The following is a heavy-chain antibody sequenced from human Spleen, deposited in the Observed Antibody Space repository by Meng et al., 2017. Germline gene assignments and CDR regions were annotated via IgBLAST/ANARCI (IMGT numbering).Heavy chain of an antibody. Sequence: GSLRLSCTLPGFSITSGYYWGWIRQPPGKGLEWIANIYPSGITYYNPSLESRATISVDTSQNNLSLKLSSVTAADSAVYYCARGPTTMAHDFDYWGQGTLVTVSS. CDR1: GFSITSGYY. J-gene: IGHJ4*02. D-gene: IGHD4-11*01. CDR3: ARGPTTMAHDFDY. CDR2: IYPSGIT. V-gene: IGHV4-38-2*02.